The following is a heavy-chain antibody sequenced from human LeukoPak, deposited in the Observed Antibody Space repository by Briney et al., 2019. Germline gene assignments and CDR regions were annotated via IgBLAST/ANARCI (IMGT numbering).Heavy chain of an antibody. J-gene: IGHJ3*02. CDR1: GFTFGSYA. Sequence: GGSLRLSCAASGFTFGSYAMYWVRQAPGKGLEWVSGISGSGGSTFYADSVKGRFTISRDNSGNTLFLQMNSLRAEDTAVFYCAKASGGSGYNALDIWGQGTMVTVSS. CDR2: ISGSGGST. CDR3: AKASGGSGYNALDI. D-gene: IGHD3-22*01. V-gene: IGHV3-23*01.